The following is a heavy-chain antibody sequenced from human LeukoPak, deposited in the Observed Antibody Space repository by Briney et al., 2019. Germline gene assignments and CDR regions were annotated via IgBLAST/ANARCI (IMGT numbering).Heavy chain of an antibody. CDR3: ARDWGEYDFWSGYYYYGMDV. CDR2: ISYDGSNK. V-gene: IGHV3-30-3*01. Sequence: GGSLRLSCAASGFTFSSYAMHGVRQATGQGRDWVAVISYDGSNKYYADSAKGRFTISRDNSKNTLYLQMNSLGAEDPAVYYCARDWGEYDFWSGYYYYGMDVWGQGTTVTVS. D-gene: IGHD3-3*01. CDR1: GFTFSSYA. J-gene: IGHJ6*02.